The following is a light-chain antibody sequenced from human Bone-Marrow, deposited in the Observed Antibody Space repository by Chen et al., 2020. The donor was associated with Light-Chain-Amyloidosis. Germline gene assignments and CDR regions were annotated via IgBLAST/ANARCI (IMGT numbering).Light chain of an antibody. V-gene: IGLV3-21*02. J-gene: IGLJ3*02. CDR2: DDS. Sequence: SYVLTQPSSASVAPGQTATNACGGNNIGSTSVHWYQQTPGQAPLLVVYDDSDRPSGIPERLSGTNSGNTATLTISGVEAGDEADYYCQVWDRSSDRPVFGGGTKVTVL. CDR1: NIGSTS. CDR3: QVWDRSSDRPV.